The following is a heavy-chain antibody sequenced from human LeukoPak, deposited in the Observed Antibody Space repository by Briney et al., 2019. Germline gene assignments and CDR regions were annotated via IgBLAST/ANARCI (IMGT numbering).Heavy chain of an antibody. CDR3: ARGFYPYDQ. CDR2: ISSSDNTI. J-gene: IGHJ5*02. V-gene: IGHV3-11*04. CDR1: GFTFSDYY. D-gene: IGHD2/OR15-2a*01. Sequence: PGGSLRLSCAASGFTFSDYYMSWIRQAPGKGLEWVSSISSSDNTIYYTDSVKGRFAISRDNAKNSLYLQMKSLRAEDTAVYYCARGFYPYDQWGQGTLVTVSS.